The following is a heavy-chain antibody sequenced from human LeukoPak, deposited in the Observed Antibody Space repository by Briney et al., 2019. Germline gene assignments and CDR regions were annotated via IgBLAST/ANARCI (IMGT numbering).Heavy chain of an antibody. J-gene: IGHJ4*02. V-gene: IGHV3-48*03. CDR3: ATDYYDSSGYYGTADY. CDR1: GFTFSSYE. Sequence: PGGSLRLSCAASGFTFSSYEMNWVRQAPGKGLEWVSYISSSGSTIYYGDSVKGRFTISRDNAKNSLYLQMNSLRAEDTAVYYCATDYYDSSGYYGTADYWGQGTLVTVSS. D-gene: IGHD3-22*01. CDR2: ISSSGSTI.